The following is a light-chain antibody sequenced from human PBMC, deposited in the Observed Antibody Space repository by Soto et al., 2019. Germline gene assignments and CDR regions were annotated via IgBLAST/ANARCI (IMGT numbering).Light chain of an antibody. Sequence: QSVLTQPPSVSLSPGQSITISCTGNHNDIGTYDYVSWYQQHPGRAPRLLIYGVTTRPSGISDRFSASKSGLTASLTISGLQPEDEADYYCSSFTSNRIYVFGPGTKVTVL. J-gene: IGLJ1*01. V-gene: IGLV2-14*03. CDR3: SSFTSNRIYV. CDR1: HNDIGTYDY. CDR2: GVT.